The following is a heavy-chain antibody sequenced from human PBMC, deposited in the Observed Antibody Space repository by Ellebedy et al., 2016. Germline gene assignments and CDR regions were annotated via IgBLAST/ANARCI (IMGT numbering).Heavy chain of an antibody. V-gene: IGHV3-30*18. Sequence: GESLKISXAASGFTFNNYGMHWVRQSPGKGLEWVALISYDASSQDYADAVKGRFAISRDNSKNTVYLLMNSLRSEDTAVYFCAKRMTGYEGLFDLWGQGTLVTVSS. CDR3: AKRMTGYEGLFDL. J-gene: IGHJ4*02. D-gene: IGHD3-9*01. CDR1: GFTFNNYG. CDR2: ISYDASSQ.